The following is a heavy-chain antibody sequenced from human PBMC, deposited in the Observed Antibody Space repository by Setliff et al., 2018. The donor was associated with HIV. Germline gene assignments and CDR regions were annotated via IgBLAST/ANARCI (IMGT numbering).Heavy chain of an antibody. CDR3: ARQLYNSFDY. J-gene: IGHJ4*02. CDR2: ISPDNDNT. D-gene: IGHD1-1*01. CDR1: GYTFTDYF. V-gene: IGHV1-2*02. Sequence: GASVKVSCKASGYTFTDYFMDWVRQAPGQGLEWMGWISPDNDNTRISQRFRGSVTMTRDRSINTPYMEFSGLTSDDTAVYYCARQLYNSFDYWGQGTLVTVSS.